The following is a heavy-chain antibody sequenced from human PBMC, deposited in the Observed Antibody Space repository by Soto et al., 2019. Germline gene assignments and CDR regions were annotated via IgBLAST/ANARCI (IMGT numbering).Heavy chain of an antibody. CDR3: ARVVRCTRSGCYYLAMDV. CDR2: ILSSGRT. CDR1: GESVSSGYYY. J-gene: IGHJ6*02. V-gene: IGHV4-61*01. Sequence: QVQLQESGPELVKPSETLSLTCSVSGESVSSGYYYWTWIRQPPGKGLEWIGSILSSGRTNYNPSLKSRVSMSVDTSKNQFSLRLTSVGAADTAIYFCARVVRCTRSGCYYLAMDVWGQGTTVTVFS. D-gene: IGHD2-15*01.